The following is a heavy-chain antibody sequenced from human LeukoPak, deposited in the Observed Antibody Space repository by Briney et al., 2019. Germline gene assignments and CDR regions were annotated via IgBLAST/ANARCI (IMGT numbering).Heavy chain of an antibody. D-gene: IGHD3-10*01. CDR3: ARTIWFGEFGVY. CDR1: GFTFSTYA. CDR2: ISGSGTTT. J-gene: IGHJ4*02. V-gene: IGHV3-23*01. Sequence: GGSLRLSCAASGFTFSTYAMSWVRQAPGKGLEWVSAISGSGTTTYYADSVKGRFTISRDNSKNTLYLQMNSLRAEDTAVYYCARTIWFGEFGVYWGQGTLVTVSS.